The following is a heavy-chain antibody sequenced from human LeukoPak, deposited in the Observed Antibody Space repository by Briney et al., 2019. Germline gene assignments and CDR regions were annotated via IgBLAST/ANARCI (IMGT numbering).Heavy chain of an antibody. CDR1: GGSISSYY. CDR2: IYYSGST. J-gene: IGHJ3*02. V-gene: IGHV4-59*01. D-gene: IGHD2-2*01. CDR3: ARVLPALDAFDI. Sequence: MSSETLSLTCTVSGGSISSYYWSWIRQPPGKGLEWIGYIYYSGSTNYNPSLKSRVTISVDTSKNQFSLKLSSVTAADTAVYYCARVLPALDAFDIWGQGTMVTVSS.